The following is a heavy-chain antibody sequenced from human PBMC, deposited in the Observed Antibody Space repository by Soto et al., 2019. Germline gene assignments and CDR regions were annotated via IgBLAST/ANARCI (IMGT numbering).Heavy chain of an antibody. CDR1: GFTFSSYD. D-gene: IGHD7-27*01. CDR2: IGTAGDP. V-gene: IGHV3-13*05. Sequence: GGSLRLSCAASGFTFSSYDMHWVRQATGKGLEWVSAIGTAGDPYYPGSVKGRFTISRENAKNSLYLQMNSLRAGDTAVYYCARGLTGSSYWYFDLWGRGTLVTVSS. CDR3: ARGLTGSSYWYFDL. J-gene: IGHJ2*01.